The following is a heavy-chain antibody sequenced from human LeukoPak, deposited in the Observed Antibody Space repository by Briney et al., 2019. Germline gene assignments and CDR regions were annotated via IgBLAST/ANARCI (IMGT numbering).Heavy chain of an antibody. J-gene: IGHJ3*02. V-gene: IGHV4-61*02. CDR3: ARVPYDFWSGYYGAFDI. CDR2: IYTSGST. CDR1: GGSISSGSYY. D-gene: IGHD3-3*01. Sequence: PSQTLSLTCTVSGGSISSGSYYWSWIRQPAGKGLEWIGRIYTSGSTNYNPSLKSRVTISVDTSNNQFSLKLSSVTAADTAVYYCARVPYDFWSGYYGAFDIWGQGTMVTVSS.